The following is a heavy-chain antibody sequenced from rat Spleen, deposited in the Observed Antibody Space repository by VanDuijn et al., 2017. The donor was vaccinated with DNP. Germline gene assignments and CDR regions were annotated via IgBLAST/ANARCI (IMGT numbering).Heavy chain of an antibody. CDR3: AKNSGYYFDY. V-gene: IGHV5-7*01. J-gene: IGHJ2*01. CDR1: GFNFNTYD. CDR2: INYDGRNT. D-gene: IGHD4-3*01. Sequence: EVQLVQSGGGLVQPGGSMKLSCAASGFNFNTYDMAWVRLAPKKGLEWVANINYDGRNTNFRDSVRGRFTISRDNAKSSLYLQMNSLKSEDTATYYCAKNSGYYFDYWGQGVMVTVSS.